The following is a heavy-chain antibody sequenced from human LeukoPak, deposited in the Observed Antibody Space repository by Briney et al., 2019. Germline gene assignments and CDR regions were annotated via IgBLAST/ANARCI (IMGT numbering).Heavy chain of an antibody. CDR1: GFTFSSYG. D-gene: IGHD5-12*01. V-gene: IGHV3-30*18. J-gene: IGHJ3*02. Sequence: PGGSLRLSCAASGFTFSSYGMHWVRQAPGKGLEWVAVISYDGSNKYYADSVKGRFTISRDNSKNTLYLQMNSLRAEDTAVYYCAKTLRFAFDAFDIWGQGTMVTVSS. CDR3: AKTLRFAFDAFDI. CDR2: ISYDGSNK.